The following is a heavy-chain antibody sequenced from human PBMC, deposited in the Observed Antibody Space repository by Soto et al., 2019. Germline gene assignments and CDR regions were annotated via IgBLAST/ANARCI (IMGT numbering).Heavy chain of an antibody. D-gene: IGHD5-12*01. J-gene: IGHJ4*02. CDR2: VSSAGGSK. CDR3: ARGGGYSGYDPLDY. Sequence: QVQLVESGGGVVQLGKSLRLSCAASGFTFNTYVMHWVRQAPGKGLEWLAFVSSAGGSKYYADSVTGRFTISRDNSQNTLHLQMNSLGPEDTAVYYCARGGGYSGYDPLDYWGQGTLVTVSS. V-gene: IGHV3-30-3*01. CDR1: GFTFNTYV.